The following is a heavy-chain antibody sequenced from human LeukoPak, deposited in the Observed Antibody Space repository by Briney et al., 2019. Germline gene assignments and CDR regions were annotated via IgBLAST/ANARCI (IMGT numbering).Heavy chain of an antibody. Sequence: ASVKVSCKASGYTFTSYDINWVRQATGQGLEWMGWMNPNSGNTGYAQKFQGRVTTTRNTSISTAYMELSSLRSEDTAVYYCARGPRYSYGYSLMDSNWFDPWGQGTLVTVSS. J-gene: IGHJ5*02. CDR1: GYTFTSYD. V-gene: IGHV1-8*01. CDR3: ARGPRYSYGYSLMDSNWFDP. CDR2: MNPNSGNT. D-gene: IGHD5-18*01.